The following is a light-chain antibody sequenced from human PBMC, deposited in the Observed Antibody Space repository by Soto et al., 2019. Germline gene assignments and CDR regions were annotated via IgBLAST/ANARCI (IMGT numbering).Light chain of an antibody. Sequence: QSVLTQPPSAYGSPGQSVTISCTGTSSDVGGYNYVSWYQQHPGKAPKLIIYEVYKRPSGVPDRFSGSKSGNTAALTVSGLQAEDEADYYCSSYVGTNSYVFGTGTQLTVL. CDR2: EVY. V-gene: IGLV2-8*01. CDR1: SSDVGGYNY. J-gene: IGLJ1*01. CDR3: SSYVGTNSYV.